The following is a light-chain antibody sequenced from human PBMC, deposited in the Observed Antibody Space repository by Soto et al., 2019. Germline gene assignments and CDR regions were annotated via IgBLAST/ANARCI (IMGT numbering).Light chain of an antibody. V-gene: IGLV2-14*03. CDR3: ISSTSSSTHV. CDR1: SSDVGAYNF. CDR2: DVS. Sequence: QSALTQPASVSGSPGQSITISCTGTSSDVGAYNFVSWYQQHPGKLPKLMIFDVSRRPSGVSDRFSGSKSGNTASLTISGLQAEDEGDYYCISSTSSSTHVFGSGTKVTVL. J-gene: IGLJ1*01.